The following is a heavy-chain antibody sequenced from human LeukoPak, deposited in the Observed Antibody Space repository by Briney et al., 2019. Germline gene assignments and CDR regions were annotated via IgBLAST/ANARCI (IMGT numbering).Heavy chain of an antibody. CDR2: ISDSGDYT. V-gene: IGHV3-23*01. Sequence: GGSLRLSCAGSGFTFSSYAMSWVRQAPGQGLERVSVISDSGDYTDYADSVRGRFTISRDNSRNTLSLQMISLRPEDTAVYYCAKDTSIGKYGTNGVCSPFDYWGQGTLVTVSS. D-gene: IGHD2-8*01. J-gene: IGHJ4*02. CDR1: GFTFSSYA. CDR3: AKDTSIGKYGTNGVCSPFDY.